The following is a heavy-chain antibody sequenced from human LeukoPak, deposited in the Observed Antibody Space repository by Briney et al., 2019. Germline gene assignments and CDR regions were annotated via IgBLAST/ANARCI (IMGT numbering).Heavy chain of an antibody. CDR2: INHSGST. J-gene: IGHJ4*02. V-gene: IGHV4-34*01. D-gene: IGHD3-10*01. Sequence: SETLSLTCAVYGGSFSGYYWSWIRQPPGKGLEWIGEINHSGSTNYNPSLKSRVTISVDTSKNQFSLKLSSVAAADTAVYYCARGPNGSGSYPYYFDYWGQGTLVTVSS. CDR1: GGSFSGYY. CDR3: ARGPNGSGSYPYYFDY.